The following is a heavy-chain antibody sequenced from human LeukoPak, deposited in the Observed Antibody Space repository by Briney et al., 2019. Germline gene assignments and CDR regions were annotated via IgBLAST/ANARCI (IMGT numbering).Heavy chain of an antibody. CDR3: ARSNTYYYDSSGYYADY. V-gene: IGHV1-69*05. CDR1: GSTFSSYA. CDR2: IIPIFGTA. D-gene: IGHD3-22*01. J-gene: IGHJ4*02. Sequence: SVKVSCKASGSTFSSYAISWVRQAPGQGLEWMGGIIPIFGTANYAQKFQGRVTITTDESTSTAYMELGSLRSEDTAVYYCARSNTYYYDSSGYYADYWGQGTLVTVSS.